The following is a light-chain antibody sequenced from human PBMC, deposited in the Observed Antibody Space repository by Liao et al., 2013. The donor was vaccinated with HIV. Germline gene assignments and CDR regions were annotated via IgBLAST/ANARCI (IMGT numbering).Light chain of an antibody. CDR3: QVWDASSDHDV. J-gene: IGLJ1*01. V-gene: IGLV3-21*01. CDR1: NIGSKS. CDR2: DNS. Sequence: SYVLTQPPSVSVGPGKTATVTCGGDNIGSKSVHWYQQKPGQAPVLVMYDNSDRPSGIPERFSGSNSGDTATLTISRVEAGDXADYFCQVWDASSDHDVFGTGTKVSV.